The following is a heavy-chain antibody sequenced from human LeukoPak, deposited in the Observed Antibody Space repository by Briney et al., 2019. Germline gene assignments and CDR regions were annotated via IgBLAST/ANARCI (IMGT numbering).Heavy chain of an antibody. CDR2: INHSGST. Sequence: SETLSLTCAVYGGSFSGYYWSWIRQPPGKGLEWIGEINHSGSTNYNPSLKSRVTISVDTSKNQFSLKLSSVTAADTAVYYCARGDYGEDYWGQETLVTVSS. V-gene: IGHV4-34*01. J-gene: IGHJ4*02. D-gene: IGHD4-17*01. CDR3: ARGDYGEDY. CDR1: GGSFSGYY.